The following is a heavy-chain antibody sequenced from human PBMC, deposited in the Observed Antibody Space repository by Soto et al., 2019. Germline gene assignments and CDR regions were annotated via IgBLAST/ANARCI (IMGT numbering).Heavy chain of an antibody. Sequence: PKKALSRTCVVLGGSFSGYYWSWIRQPPGKGLEWIGEINHSGSTNYNPSLKSRVTISVDTSKNQFSLKLSSVTAADTAVYYCARSIVVVVAVTLRDAFDIWGQGTMVTVSS. J-gene: IGHJ3*02. CDR2: INHSGST. CDR1: GGSFSGYY. D-gene: IGHD2-15*01. CDR3: ARSIVVVVAVTLRDAFDI. V-gene: IGHV4-34*01.